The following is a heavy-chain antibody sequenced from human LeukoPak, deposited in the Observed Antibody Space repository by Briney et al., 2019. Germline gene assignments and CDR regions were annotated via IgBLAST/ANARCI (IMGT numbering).Heavy chain of an antibody. CDR1: GGSVSSSSYY. CDR2: IYYSGST. Sequence: PSETQSLTCTVSGGSVSSSSYYWGWIRQPPGKGLEWIGSIYYSGSTYYNPSLKSRVTISVDTSKNQFSLKLSSVTAADTAVYYCARHGDYYDSSGMLYWGQGTLVTVSS. J-gene: IGHJ4*02. V-gene: IGHV4-39*01. CDR3: ARHGDYYDSSGMLY. D-gene: IGHD3-22*01.